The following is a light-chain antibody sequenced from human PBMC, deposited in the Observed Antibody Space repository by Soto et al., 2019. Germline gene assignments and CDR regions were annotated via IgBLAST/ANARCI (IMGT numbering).Light chain of an antibody. CDR1: QSISSW. J-gene: IGKJ1*01. V-gene: IGKV1-5*03. Sequence: DIQMTQSPSTLSASVGDRVIIICRASQSISSWLAWYQQKPGKAPKLLIYKASSLESGVPSRFSGSGSGTEFTLTISSLQPDDFTTYYCQQYKSYPWTFGQGTKVDIK. CDR3: QQYKSYPWT. CDR2: KAS.